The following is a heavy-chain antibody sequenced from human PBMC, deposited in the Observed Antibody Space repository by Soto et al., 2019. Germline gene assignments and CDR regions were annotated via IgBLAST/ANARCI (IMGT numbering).Heavy chain of an antibody. J-gene: IGHJ6*02. V-gene: IGHV1-18*04. CDR3: ARDGIGGRGYDWGPKGNYYYYGMDV. D-gene: IGHD5-12*01. Sequence: QFQLVQSGAEVKKPGASVKVPCKASGYTFNSYGISWVRQAPGQGLEWMGWISAYNGNTNYAQKLQGRVTMTTDTSTSTADMGLRSRISDDTAVYYCARDGIGGRGYDWGPKGNYYYYGMDVCGQGTTVTVSS. CDR2: ISAYNGNT. CDR1: GYTFNSYG.